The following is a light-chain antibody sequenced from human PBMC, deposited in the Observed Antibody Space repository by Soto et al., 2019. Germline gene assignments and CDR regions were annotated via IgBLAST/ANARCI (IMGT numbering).Light chain of an antibody. CDR1: QSLLRSDGYSS. V-gene: IGKV2-28*01. J-gene: IGKJ4*01. CDR3: MQARQAPPT. Sequence: VMTQSPVSLAVTPGEPAFITCRSSQSLLRSDGYSSLDWYRQKSGQSPQLLIHLGSIRASGGPDRVSGSGSGTDFTLKISRVEAEDGGVFFWMQARQAPPTFGGGTKVEL. CDR2: LGS.